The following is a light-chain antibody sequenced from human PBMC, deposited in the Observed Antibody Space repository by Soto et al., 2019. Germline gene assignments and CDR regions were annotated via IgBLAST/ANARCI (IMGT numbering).Light chain of an antibody. CDR1: QPITSRY. V-gene: IGKV3-20*01. Sequence: IVLTQSPGTLSLSPGERDTLSCRASQPITSRYLAWYQHQPGQAPRLLIYRTFARAPGIPDRFSGGGSGTDFTLTISRLELEDFAVYYCQQYDTSPPTFGQGTRLDIK. J-gene: IGKJ5*01. CDR3: QQYDTSPPT. CDR2: RTF.